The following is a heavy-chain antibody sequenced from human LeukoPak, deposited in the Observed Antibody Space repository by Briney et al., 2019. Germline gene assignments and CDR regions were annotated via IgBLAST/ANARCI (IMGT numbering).Heavy chain of an antibody. CDR3: ARVRYCSTNRCYDREFDN. V-gene: IGHV4-61*01. J-gene: IGHJ4*02. D-gene: IGHD2-2*01. CDR2: LSYSVHS. CDR1: GGSVSSINYY. Sequence: PSETLSLTCTVSGGSVSSINYYWSWIRQPPGKGLEWVGFLSYSVHSDYNPSLKSRVTISVDTSKNQFSLRLSSVTAADTAIYYCARVRYCSTNRCYDREFDNWGQGTLVTVSS.